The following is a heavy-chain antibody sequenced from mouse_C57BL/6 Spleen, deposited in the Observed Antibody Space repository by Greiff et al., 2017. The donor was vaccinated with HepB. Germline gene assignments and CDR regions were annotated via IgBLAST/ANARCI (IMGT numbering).Heavy chain of an antibody. CDR2: ISDGGSYT. CDR1: GFTFSSYA. Sequence: EVKVVESGGGLVKPGGSLKLSCAASGFTFSSYAMSWVRQTPEKRLEWVATISDGGSYTYYPDNVKGRFTISRDNAKNNLYLQMSHLKSEDTAMYYCARDHSPWYFDVWGTGTTVTVSS. D-gene: IGHD6-1*01. J-gene: IGHJ1*03. V-gene: IGHV5-4*01. CDR3: ARDHSPWYFDV.